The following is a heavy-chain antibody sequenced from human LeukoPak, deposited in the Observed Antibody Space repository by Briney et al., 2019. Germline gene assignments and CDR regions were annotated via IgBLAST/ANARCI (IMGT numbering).Heavy chain of an antibody. D-gene: IGHD2-2*01. CDR1: GFTFSSYW. CDR2: IKQDGSEK. Sequence: GSLRLSCAASGFTFSSYWMSWVRQAPGKGLEWVANIKQDGSEKYYVDSVKGRFTISRDNAKNSLYLQMNSLRAEDTAVYYCARDWGVVPAACDYWGQGTLVTVSS. J-gene: IGHJ4*02. CDR3: ARDWGVVPAACDY. V-gene: IGHV3-7*01.